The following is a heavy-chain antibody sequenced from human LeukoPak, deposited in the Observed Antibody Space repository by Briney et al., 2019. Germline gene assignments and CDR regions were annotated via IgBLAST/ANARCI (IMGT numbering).Heavy chain of an antibody. V-gene: IGHV3-23*01. D-gene: IGHD6-19*01. CDR1: GFTFSSYA. Sequence: VGSLRLSCAASGFTFSSYAMSWVRQAPGKGLEWVSGISGSGGSTSYADSLQGRFPTSSAKSKNTLYLQMNRLRAEDTAVYYCAKDGSHLLFPRIAVAGTFDYWGQGTLVTVSS. CDR3: AKDGSHLLFPRIAVAGTFDY. CDR2: ISGSGGST. J-gene: IGHJ4*02.